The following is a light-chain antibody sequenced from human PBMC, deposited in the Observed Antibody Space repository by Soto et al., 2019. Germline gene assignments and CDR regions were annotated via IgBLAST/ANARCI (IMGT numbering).Light chain of an antibody. Sequence: QSALTQPASVSGSPGQSITISCTGTSSDVGGYSYVSWYQQHPGKAPKLMIYDVSNRPSGVSNRFSGSKSGNTASLTISGLQAEDEADYYCSSYTSSSIFYVYGTGTKVTV. J-gene: IGLJ1*01. CDR1: SSDVGGYSY. V-gene: IGLV2-14*01. CDR2: DVS. CDR3: SSYTSSSIFYV.